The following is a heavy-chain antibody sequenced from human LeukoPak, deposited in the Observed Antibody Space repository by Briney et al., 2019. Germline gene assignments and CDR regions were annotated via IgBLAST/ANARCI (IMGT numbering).Heavy chain of an antibody. V-gene: IGHV4-34*01. Sequence: SETLSLTRAVYGGSFSGYYWSWIRQPPGKGLEWIGEINHSGRTTYNSSLKSRVTISVYTSKNQFSLNLDSVTAADTAVYYCGRDDGSTGYGLEYYAYYYGMDVWGQGTTVTVSS. CDR3: GRDDGSTGYGLEYYAYYYGMDV. CDR1: GGSFSGYY. J-gene: IGHJ6*02. CDR2: INHSGRT. D-gene: IGHD3-22*01.